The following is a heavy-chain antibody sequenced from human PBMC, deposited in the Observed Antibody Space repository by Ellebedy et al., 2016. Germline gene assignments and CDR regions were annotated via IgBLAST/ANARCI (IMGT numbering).Heavy chain of an antibody. Sequence: GGSLRLSCAASGFTFNNFAVNWVRQASGKGLEWVSSISASGDYTYYADSVKGRFTISRDNSKNTLYLQMNSLRVEDTAIYYCAKEGTDRRHWYGHFDPWGQGTLVTVSS. CDR2: ISASGDYT. D-gene: IGHD6-13*01. V-gene: IGHV3-23*01. CDR1: GFTFNNFA. CDR3: AKEGTDRRHWYGHFDP. J-gene: IGHJ5*02.